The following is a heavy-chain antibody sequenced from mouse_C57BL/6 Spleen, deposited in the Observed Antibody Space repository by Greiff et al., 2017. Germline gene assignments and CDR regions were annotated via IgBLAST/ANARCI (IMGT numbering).Heavy chain of an antibody. CDR1: GFTFSDYG. Sequence: EVKLVESGGGLVKPGGSLKLSCAASGFTFSDYGMHWVRQAPEKGLEWVAYISSGSCTIYYADTVKGRFTISRDNAKNTLFLQMTSLRSEDTAMYYCARPLYYLAMDYWGQGTSVTVSS. CDR2: ISSGSCTI. V-gene: IGHV5-17*01. J-gene: IGHJ4*01. CDR3: ARPLYYLAMDY.